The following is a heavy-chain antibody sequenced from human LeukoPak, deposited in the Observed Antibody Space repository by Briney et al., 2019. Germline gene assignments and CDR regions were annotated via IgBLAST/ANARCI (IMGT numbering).Heavy chain of an antibody. CDR3: AREDSGYDPFDY. D-gene: IGHD5-12*01. J-gene: IGHJ4*02. Sequence: SETLSLTCAVYGGSFSGYYWSWIRQPPGKGLEWIGEINHSGSTNYNPSPKSRVTISVDTSKNQFSLKLSSVTAADTAVYYCAREDSGYDPFDYWGQGTLVTVSS. CDR1: GGSFSGYY. CDR2: INHSGST. V-gene: IGHV4-34*01.